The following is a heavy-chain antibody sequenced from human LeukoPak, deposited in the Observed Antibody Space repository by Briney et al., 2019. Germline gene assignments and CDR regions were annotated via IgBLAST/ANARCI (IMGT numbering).Heavy chain of an antibody. V-gene: IGHV1-46*01. J-gene: IGHJ4*02. Sequence: ASVKVSCKVSGYSFTSNYIHWVRQAPGQGPEWMGMIYPRDGSTSYAQRFQDRVTVTRDTSTSTVHMELSGLRSEDTAVYYCARDQEGFDYWGQGTLVTVSS. CDR3: ARDQEGFDY. CDR2: IYPRDGST. CDR1: GYSFTSNY.